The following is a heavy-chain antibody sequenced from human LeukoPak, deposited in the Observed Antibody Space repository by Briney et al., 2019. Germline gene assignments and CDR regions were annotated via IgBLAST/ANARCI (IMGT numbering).Heavy chain of an antibody. V-gene: IGHV1-2*02. CDR3: ASGRASRDGYNYVMTTLSY. CDR2: INHNSGGT. CDR1: GYTFTGYY. Sequence: GASVKVSCKASGYTFTGYYMHWVRQAPGQGLEWMGWINHNSGGTNYAQKFQGRVTMTRDTSISTAYMELSRLRSDDTAVYYCASGRASRDGYNYVMTTLSYWGQGTLVTVSS. D-gene: IGHD5-24*01. J-gene: IGHJ4*02.